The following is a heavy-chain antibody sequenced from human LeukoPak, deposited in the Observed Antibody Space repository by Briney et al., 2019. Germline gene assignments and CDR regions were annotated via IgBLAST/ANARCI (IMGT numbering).Heavy chain of an antibody. Sequence: GGSLRLSCTASGFTFSYYGMHWVRQAPGKGLEWVAVISYDGSNKYYADSVKGRFTISRDNSKNTLYLQMNSLRAEDTAVYYCAREREDPYSSSGGLDYWGQGTLVTVSS. D-gene: IGHD6-13*01. J-gene: IGHJ4*02. CDR1: GFTFSYYG. V-gene: IGHV3-30*19. CDR3: AREREDPYSSSGGLDY. CDR2: ISYDGSNK.